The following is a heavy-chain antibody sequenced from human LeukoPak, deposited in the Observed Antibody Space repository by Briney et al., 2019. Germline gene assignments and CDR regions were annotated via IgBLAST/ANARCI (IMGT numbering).Heavy chain of an antibody. CDR3: ARVNYDFWSGYYTGWYYYMDV. CDR1: GYTFTSYG. CDR2: ISAYNGNT. J-gene: IGHJ6*03. Sequence: ASVKVSCKASGYTFTSYGISWVRQAPGQGLEWMGWISAYNGNTNYAQKLQGRVTMTTDTSTSTAYMELRSLRSDDTAVYYCARVNYDFWSGYYTGWYYYMDVWGKGTTVTVSS. V-gene: IGHV1-18*01. D-gene: IGHD3-3*01.